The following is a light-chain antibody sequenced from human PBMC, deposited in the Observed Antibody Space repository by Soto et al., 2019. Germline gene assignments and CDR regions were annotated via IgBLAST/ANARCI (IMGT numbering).Light chain of an antibody. V-gene: IGKV1-5*03. CDR1: QSISSW. Sequence: DIQMTQSPSTLSASVGDRVTITCRASQSISSWLAWYQQKPGKAPKLLIYKASNLESGVPSRFSGSGSGTEFTLTISSLQPDYFATYYCQQYDSLWTFGQGTKVEVK. CDR2: KAS. CDR3: QQYDSLWT. J-gene: IGKJ1*01.